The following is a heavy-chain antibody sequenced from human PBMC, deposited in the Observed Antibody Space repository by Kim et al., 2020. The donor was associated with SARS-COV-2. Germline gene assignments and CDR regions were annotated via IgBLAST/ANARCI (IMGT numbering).Heavy chain of an antibody. CDR3: ARDIKLGEWELLGDY. J-gene: IGHJ4*02. CDR2: IWYDGSNK. V-gene: IGHV3-33*01. D-gene: IGHD1-26*01. CDR1: GFTFSSYG. Sequence: GGSLRLSCAASGFTFSSYGMHWVRQAPGKGLEWEAVIWYDGSNKYYADSVKGRFTISRDNSKNTLYLQMNSLRAEDTAVYYCARDIKLGEWELLGDYWGQGTLVTVSS.